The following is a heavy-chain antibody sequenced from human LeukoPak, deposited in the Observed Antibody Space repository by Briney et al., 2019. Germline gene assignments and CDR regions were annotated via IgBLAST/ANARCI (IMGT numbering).Heavy chain of an antibody. J-gene: IGHJ5*02. CDR3: ATGYCSGGSCSNWFDP. CDR2: ISAYNGNT. CDR1: GYTFTSYG. Sequence: ASVKVSCKASGYTFTSYGISWVRQAPGQGLEWMGWISAYNGNTNYAQKLQGRVTMTEDTSTDTAYMELSSLRSEDTAVYYCATGYCSGGSCSNWFDPWGQGTLVTVSS. D-gene: IGHD2-15*01. V-gene: IGHV1-18*01.